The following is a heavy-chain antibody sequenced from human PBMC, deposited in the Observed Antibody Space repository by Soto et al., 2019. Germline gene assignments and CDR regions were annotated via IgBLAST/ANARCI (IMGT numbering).Heavy chain of an antibody. CDR3: GGDPRGPEY. Sequence: EGQLLESGGGLVQPGGSLRLSCAGSGFTSSTFGMSWVRQAPGKGLEWVSGISGSGDNTYYADSVKGRFTISRDKSKNTLFLQTNGLRAEDTAMYYCGGDPRGPEYWGQGTLVTVSS. J-gene: IGHJ4*02. CDR2: ISGSGDNT. CDR1: GFTSSTFG. D-gene: IGHD6-6*01. V-gene: IGHV3-23*01.